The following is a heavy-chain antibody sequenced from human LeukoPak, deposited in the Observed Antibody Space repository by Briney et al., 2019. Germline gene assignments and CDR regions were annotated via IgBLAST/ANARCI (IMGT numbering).Heavy chain of an antibody. V-gene: IGHV3-23*01. Sequence: GGSLRLSCAASGFTFSTYAMSWVRQAAGKGLEWVSLISGSGGGTYYADSVKGRFTISRDNSKNTLYLQMNSLRAEDTAVYYCATDLGFTIIEDYWGQGTLVTVSS. CDR1: GFTFSTYA. J-gene: IGHJ4*02. D-gene: IGHD3-3*01. CDR3: ATDLGFTIIEDY. CDR2: ISGSGGGT.